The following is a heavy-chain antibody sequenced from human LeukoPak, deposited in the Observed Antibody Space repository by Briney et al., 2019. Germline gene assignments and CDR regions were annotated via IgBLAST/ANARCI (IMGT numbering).Heavy chain of an antibody. CDR1: GFTFSSHA. CDR2: TTGNGGST. Sequence: PGGSLRLSCADSGFTFSSHAMHWIRQAPGKGLEYVSSTTGNGGSTYYASSVKGRFTISRDNSKNTLYLQMGSLRAEDMAVYYCVRDYYSKYPLGNYMDVWGKGTTVTVSS. CDR3: VRDYYSKYPLGNYMDV. J-gene: IGHJ6*03. D-gene: IGHD4-11*01. V-gene: IGHV3-64*01.